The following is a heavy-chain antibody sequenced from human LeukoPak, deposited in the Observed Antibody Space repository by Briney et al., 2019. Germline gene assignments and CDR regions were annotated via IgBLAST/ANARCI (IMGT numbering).Heavy chain of an antibody. J-gene: IGHJ3*02. CDR3: ARDLYSSGWTDAFDI. CDR2: INPNSGDT. D-gene: IGHD6-19*01. CDR1: GYTFTGYY. V-gene: IGHV1-2*02. Sequence: ASVKVSCKASGYTFTGYYMHWVRQAPGQGLEWMGWINPNSGDTNYSQKFQGRVSMTRDTSINTAYMELSRLTSDDTAAYYCARDLYSSGWTDAFDIWGQGTMVTVSS.